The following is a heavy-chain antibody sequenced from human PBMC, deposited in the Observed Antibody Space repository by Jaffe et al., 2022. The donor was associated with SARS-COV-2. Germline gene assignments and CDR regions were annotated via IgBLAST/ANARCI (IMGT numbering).Heavy chain of an antibody. J-gene: IGHJ3*01. CDR2: IYYNGAT. Sequence: QVQLQESGPGLVKPSQTLSLTCSVSGVSITGHYWSWIRQPPGKGLEWLGFIYYNGATDYNPSLNGRLTLAVDTSRKQFSLNLTSVTAADTATYYCAKVIKIFEAFDFWGRGTMVTVSS. CDR3: AKVIKIFEAFDF. D-gene: IGHD3-9*01. V-gene: IGHV4-59*11. CDR1: GVSITGHY.